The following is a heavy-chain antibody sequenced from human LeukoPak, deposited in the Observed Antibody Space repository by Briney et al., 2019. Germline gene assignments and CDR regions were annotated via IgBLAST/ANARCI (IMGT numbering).Heavy chain of an antibody. CDR3: ARVEYSSGWLDFDY. CDR2: IYYSGST. CDR1: GGSISSGDYY. V-gene: IGHV4-30-4*08. D-gene: IGHD6-19*01. J-gene: IGHJ4*02. Sequence: PSQTLSLTCTVSGGSISSGDYYWSWIRQPPGKGLEWIGYIYYSGSTYYNPSLKSRVTISVDTSKNQFSLKLSSVTAADTAVYYCARVEYSSGWLDFDYWGQRTLVTVSS.